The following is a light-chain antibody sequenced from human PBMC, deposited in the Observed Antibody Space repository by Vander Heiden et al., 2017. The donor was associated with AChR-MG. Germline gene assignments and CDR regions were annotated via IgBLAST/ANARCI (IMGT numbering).Light chain of an antibody. Sequence: DIQMTQSPSSLSASVGDRVTITCRASQSISSYLNWYQQKPGKAPKLLIYAASSLQSGVPSRFSGSASGTDFTLTISILQPEDFATYYCQRSDSTPLTFGGGTKVEIK. J-gene: IGKJ4*01. V-gene: IGKV1-39*01. CDR1: QSISSY. CDR3: QRSDSTPLT. CDR2: AAS.